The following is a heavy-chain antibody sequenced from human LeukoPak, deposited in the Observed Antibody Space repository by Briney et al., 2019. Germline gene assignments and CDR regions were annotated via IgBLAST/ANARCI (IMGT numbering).Heavy chain of an antibody. D-gene: IGHD1-1*01. V-gene: IGHV4-59*08. CDR3: ARRRGNWAFDI. CDR2: IYYSGST. Sequence: NPSETLSLTCTVSGGSISSYYWSWIRQPPGKGLEWIGYIYYSGSTNYNPSLKSRVTISVDTSKNQFSLKLSSVTAADTAVYYCARRRGNWAFDIWGQGTMVTVSS. J-gene: IGHJ3*02. CDR1: GGSISSYY.